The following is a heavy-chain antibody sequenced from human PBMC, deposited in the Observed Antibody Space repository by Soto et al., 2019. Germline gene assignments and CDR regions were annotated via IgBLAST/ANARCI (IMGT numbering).Heavy chain of an antibody. CDR2: ISGDGSSR. CDR1: GFNFDDYT. V-gene: IGHV3-43*01. D-gene: IGHD6-6*01. Sequence: GGSLRLSCVASGFNFDDYTMHWVRQIPGKGLEWVSLISGDGSSRYYTDSVKGRFTISRDNSKNSLFLQMNSLRTEDSALYYCAKDGSDRNFDSWGQGTLVTVSS. J-gene: IGHJ4*02. CDR3: AKDGSDRNFDS.